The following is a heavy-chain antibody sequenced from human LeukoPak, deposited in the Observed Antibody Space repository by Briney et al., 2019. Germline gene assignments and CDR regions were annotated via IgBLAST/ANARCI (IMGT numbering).Heavy chain of an antibody. CDR2: FDPEDGET. D-gene: IGHD3-22*01. CDR1: GYTLTELS. Sequence: ASVKVSCKVSGYTLTELSMHWVRQAPGKGLEWMGGFDPEDGETIYAQKFQGRVTMTEDTSTDTAYMELSSLRSEDTAVYYCASTYYYDSSGYYYFFHWGQGTLVTVSS. V-gene: IGHV1-24*01. J-gene: IGHJ4*02. CDR3: ASTYYYDSSGYYYFFH.